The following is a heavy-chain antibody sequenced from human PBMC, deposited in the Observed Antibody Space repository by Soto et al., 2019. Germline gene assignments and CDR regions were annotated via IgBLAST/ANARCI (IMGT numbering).Heavy chain of an antibody. Sequence: QVQLVQSGAEVKKPGSSVKVSCKASGGTFSSYAISWVRQAPGQGLEWMGGIIPIFGTANYAQKFQGRVTITADESTSTAYMELSSLRSEDTAVYYCARDRSKRSHSSVNWFDPWGQGTLVTVSS. CDR1: GGTFSSYA. D-gene: IGHD6-25*01. CDR2: IIPIFGTA. V-gene: IGHV1-69*01. J-gene: IGHJ5*02. CDR3: ARDRSKRSHSSVNWFDP.